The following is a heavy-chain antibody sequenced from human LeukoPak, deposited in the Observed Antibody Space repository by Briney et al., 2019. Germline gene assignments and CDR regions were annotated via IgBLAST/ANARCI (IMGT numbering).Heavy chain of an antibody. CDR1: GFTFTTSG. J-gene: IGHJ4*02. CDR2: ISSSSSYI. V-gene: IGHV3-21*04. D-gene: IGHD3-22*01. CDR3: AKESHIYDSIHAYYFDY. Sequence: GGSLRLSCAASGFTFTTSGMNWVRQAPGKGLEWVSSISSSSSYIYYADSVKGRFTISRDNSKNTLYLQMNSLRAEDTAVYYCAKESHIYDSIHAYYFDYWGQGTLVTVSS.